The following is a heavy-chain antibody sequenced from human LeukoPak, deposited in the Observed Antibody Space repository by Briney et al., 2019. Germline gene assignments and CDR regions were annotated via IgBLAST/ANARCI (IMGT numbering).Heavy chain of an antibody. CDR1: GFTFSSYA. V-gene: IGHV3-23*01. CDR3: AKLDYYFWSGYTY. Sequence: GGSLRLSCAASGFTFSSYAMSCVRQAPGKGLEWVSAISGSGGSTYYADSVKGRFTISRDNSKNTLYLQMNSLRAEDTAVYYCAKLDYYFWSGYTYWGQGTLVTVSS. D-gene: IGHD3-3*01. CDR2: ISGSGGST. J-gene: IGHJ4*02.